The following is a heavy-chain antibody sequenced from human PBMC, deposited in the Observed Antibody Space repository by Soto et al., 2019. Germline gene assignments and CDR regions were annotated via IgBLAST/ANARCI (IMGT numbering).Heavy chain of an antibody. CDR2: INSDGSST. D-gene: IGHD2-21*01. J-gene: IGHJ6*03. V-gene: IGHV3-74*01. CDR3: ARDEPFAYYYYYYYMDV. Sequence: GSLRLSCAASGFTFSSYWMHWVRQAPGKGLVWVSRINSDGSSTSYADSVKGRFTISRDNAKNTLYLQMNSLRAEDTAVYYCARDEPFAYYYYYYYMDVWGKGTTVTVSS. CDR1: GFTFSSYW.